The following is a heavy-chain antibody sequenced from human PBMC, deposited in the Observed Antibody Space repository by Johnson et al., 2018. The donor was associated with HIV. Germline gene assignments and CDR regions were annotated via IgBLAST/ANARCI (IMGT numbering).Heavy chain of an antibody. J-gene: IGHJ3*02. V-gene: IGHV3-30*04. CDR2: ISYDGSNK. Sequence: QVQLVESGGGVVQPGRSLRLSCAASGFTFSSYAMHWVRQAPGKGLEWVAVISYDGSNKYYADSVKGRFSISRDNSKNTLYLQMNSLRAEDTAVYYWASSQGSGEGAFDIWGQGTMVTVSS. CDR3: ASSQGSGEGAFDI. D-gene: IGHD2-21*01. CDR1: GFTFSSYA.